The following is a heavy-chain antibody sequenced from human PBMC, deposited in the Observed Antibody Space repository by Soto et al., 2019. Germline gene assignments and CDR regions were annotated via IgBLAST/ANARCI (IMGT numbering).Heavy chain of an antibody. V-gene: IGHV1-69*06. CDR2: IIPIFGTA. Sequence: SVKVSCKASGGTFSSYAISWVRQAPGQGLEWMGGIIPIFGTANYAQKFQGRVTITADKSTSTAYMELSSLRSEDTAVYYCARDRHDILTGHYYFDYWGQGTLVTVSS. D-gene: IGHD3-9*01. CDR1: GGTFSSYA. CDR3: ARDRHDILTGHYYFDY. J-gene: IGHJ4*02.